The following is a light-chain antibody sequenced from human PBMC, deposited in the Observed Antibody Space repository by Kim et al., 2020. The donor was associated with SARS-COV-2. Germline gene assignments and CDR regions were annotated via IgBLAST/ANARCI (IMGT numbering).Light chain of an antibody. V-gene: IGLV2-14*01. CDR3: SSHTSTNTLV. J-gene: IGLJ2*01. Sequence: QSALTQPASVSGSPGQSITISCTGTSSDVGGYNYVSWYQQHPGKAPTLMIYDVSKRPSGVSNRFSGSKSGNTASLTISGLQAEDEADYYCSSHTSTNTLVFGGGTQLTVL. CDR2: DVS. CDR1: SSDVGGYNY.